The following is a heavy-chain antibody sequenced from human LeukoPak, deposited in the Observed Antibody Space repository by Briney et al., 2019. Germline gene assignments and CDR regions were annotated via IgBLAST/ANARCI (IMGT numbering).Heavy chain of an antibody. V-gene: IGHV3-9*03. CDR1: GFTFDDYA. CDR2: ISWNSGSI. CDR3: AKYIGSSWYGIFDY. D-gene: IGHD6-13*01. J-gene: IGHJ4*02. Sequence: PGRSLRLSCAASGFTFDDYAMHWVRQAPGKGLEWVSGISWNSGSIGYADSVKGRFTISRDNAKNSLYLQMNSLRAEDMALYYCAKYIGSSWYGIFDYWGQGTLVTVSS.